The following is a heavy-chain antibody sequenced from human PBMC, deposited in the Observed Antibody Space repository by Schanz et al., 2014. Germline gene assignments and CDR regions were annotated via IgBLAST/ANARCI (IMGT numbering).Heavy chain of an antibody. V-gene: IGHV4-34*01. CDR3: ARGGRYCSGGGCHYPYNYYGMEV. Sequence: VQLQQWGAGRLRPAETLSLTCAVYGGSVSGYFWTWIRQSPRKGLEWIGEINYSGSAHYNPSLTSRLTISMDASKSQLSLKMKAVSDADTAVYYCARGGRYCSGGGCHYPYNYYGMEVWGQGTTVTVSS. CDR1: GGSVSGYF. D-gene: IGHD2-15*01. J-gene: IGHJ6*02. CDR2: INYSGSA.